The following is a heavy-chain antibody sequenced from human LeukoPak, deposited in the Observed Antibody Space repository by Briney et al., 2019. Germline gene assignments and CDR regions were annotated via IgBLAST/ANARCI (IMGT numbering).Heavy chain of an antibody. J-gene: IGHJ4*02. CDR2: IYHSGST. V-gene: IGHV4-30-2*01. Sequence: PSQTLSLTCAVSGGSISSGGYSWSWIRQPPGKGLEWIGYIYHSGSTYYNPSLKSRVTISVDRSKNQFSLKLSSVTAADTAVYYCARGANYYDSSGSTRHFDYWGQGTLVTVST. D-gene: IGHD3-22*01. CDR3: ARGANYYDSSGSTRHFDY. CDR1: GGSISSGGYS.